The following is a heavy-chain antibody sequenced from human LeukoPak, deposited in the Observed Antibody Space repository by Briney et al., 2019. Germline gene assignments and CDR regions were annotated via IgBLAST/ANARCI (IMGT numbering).Heavy chain of an antibody. J-gene: IGHJ5*02. V-gene: IGHV1-18*01. CDR2: ISAYNGNT. D-gene: IGHD3-3*01. Sequence: GASVKVSCKASGYTFTSYGISWVRQAPGQGLEWMGRISAYNGNTNYAQKLQGRVTMTTDTSTSTAYMELRSLRSDDTAVYYCARGRSQYYDFWSGKNWFDPWGQGTLVTVSS. CDR3: ARGRSQYYDFWSGKNWFDP. CDR1: GYTFTSYG.